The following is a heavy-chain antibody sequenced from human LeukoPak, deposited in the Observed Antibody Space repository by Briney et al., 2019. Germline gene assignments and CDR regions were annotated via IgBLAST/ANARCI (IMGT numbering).Heavy chain of an antibody. Sequence: GGSLRLSCAASGFTFNTYEMNWVRQAPGKGLEWVSYISSSGSTIYYADYVKGRFTISRDNAKNSLYLQMNSLRAEDTAVYYCARGGWNYVFNYWGQGILVTVSS. D-gene: IGHD1-7*01. CDR1: GFTFNTYE. V-gene: IGHV3-48*03. J-gene: IGHJ4*02. CDR2: ISSSGSTI. CDR3: ARGGWNYVFNY.